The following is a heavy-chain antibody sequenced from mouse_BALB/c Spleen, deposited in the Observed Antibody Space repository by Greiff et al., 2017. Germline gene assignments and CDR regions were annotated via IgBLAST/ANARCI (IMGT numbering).Heavy chain of an antibody. CDR1: GYTFTSYW. J-gene: IGHJ3*01. CDR3: ARWAPPFAY. D-gene: IGHD3-1*01. V-gene: IGHV1-7*01. CDR2: INPSTGYT. Sequence: QVQLQQSGAELAKPGASVKMSCKASGYTFTSYWMHWVKQRPGQGLEWIGYINPSTGYTEYNQKFKDKATLTADKSSSTPYMQLSSLTSEDSAVYYCARWAPPFAYWGQGTLVTVSA.